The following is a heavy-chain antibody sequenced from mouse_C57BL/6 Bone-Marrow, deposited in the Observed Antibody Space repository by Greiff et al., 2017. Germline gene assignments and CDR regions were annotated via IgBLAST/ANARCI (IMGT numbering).Heavy chain of an antibody. D-gene: IGHD2-3*01. Sequence: VQLQQSGPGMVKPSQSLSLTCTVTGYSITSGYDWHWIRHFPGNKLEWMGYISYSGSTNYNPSLKSRISITHDTSKNHFFLKLNSVTTEDTATYYCARDLIYDGYSWFAYWGQGTLVTVSA. CDR1: GYSITSGYD. J-gene: IGHJ3*01. V-gene: IGHV3-1*01. CDR2: ISYSGST. CDR3: ARDLIYDGYSWFAY.